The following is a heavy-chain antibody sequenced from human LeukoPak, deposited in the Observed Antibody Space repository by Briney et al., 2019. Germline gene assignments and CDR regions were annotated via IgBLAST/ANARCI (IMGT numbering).Heavy chain of an antibody. CDR1: GFTFSSYG. V-gene: IGHV3-30*03. CDR3: ARALRIDY. Sequence: GGSLELSFAASGFTFSSYGMHWVRPAPGKGLEWVAVISYDGSNKYYADSVKGRFTISRDNSKNTLYLQMNSLRAEDTAVYYCARALRIDYWGQGTLVTVSS. J-gene: IGHJ4*02. CDR2: ISYDGSNK.